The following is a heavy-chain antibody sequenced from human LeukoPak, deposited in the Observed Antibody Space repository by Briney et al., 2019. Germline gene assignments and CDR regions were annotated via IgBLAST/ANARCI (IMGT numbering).Heavy chain of an antibody. V-gene: IGHV4-39*07. Sequence: SETLSLTCTVSGDSISSSNCYWGWIRQPPGKGLEWIGSIYHSGSTYYNPSLKSRVTISVDRSRNQFSLKMTSVTAADTAVFYCARDKYTTSSGASSEFDYWGQGTLVIVSS. J-gene: IGHJ4*02. CDR3: ARDKYTTSSGASSEFDY. CDR1: GDSISSSNCY. CDR2: IYHSGST. D-gene: IGHD6-6*01.